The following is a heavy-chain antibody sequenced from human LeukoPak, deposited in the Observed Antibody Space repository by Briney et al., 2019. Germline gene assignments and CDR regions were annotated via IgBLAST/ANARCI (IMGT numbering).Heavy chain of an antibody. Sequence: ASVKVSCKASGYTFTGYYMHWVRQAPGQGLEWMGWINPNSGGTNYAQKFQGRVTMTRDTSISTAYMELSRLRSDDTAVYYCARGIVVVPAARDIDYWGQGTLVTVSS. D-gene: IGHD2-2*01. J-gene: IGHJ4*02. CDR2: INPNSGGT. CDR1: GYTFTGYY. CDR3: ARGIVVVPAARDIDY. V-gene: IGHV1-2*02.